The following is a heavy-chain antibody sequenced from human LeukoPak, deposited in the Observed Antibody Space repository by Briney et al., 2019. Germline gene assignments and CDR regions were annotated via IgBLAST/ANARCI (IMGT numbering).Heavy chain of an antibody. J-gene: IGHJ4*02. D-gene: IGHD4-17*01. CDR2: ISSSGSTI. Sequence: KSGGSLRLSCAASGFTFSDYYMSWIRQAPGKGLEWVSYISSSGSTIYYADSVKGRFTISRDNAKNSLYLQMNSLKTEDTAVYYCTADVPNDDGDYVPIDYWGQGTLVTVSS. V-gene: IGHV3-11*01. CDR1: GFTFSDYY. CDR3: TADVPNDDGDYVPIDY.